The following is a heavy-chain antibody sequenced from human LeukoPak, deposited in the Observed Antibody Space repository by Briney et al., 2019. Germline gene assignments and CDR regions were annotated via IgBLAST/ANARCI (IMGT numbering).Heavy chain of an antibody. CDR3: AREGVVAATPFDY. J-gene: IGHJ4*02. CDR1: GFTFSSYW. Sequence: GRSLRLSCAASGFTFSSYWVHWVRQAPGKGLVWVSRINSDGSSTNYADSVKGRFTISRDNAKNTLYLQMNSLRAEDTAVYYCAREGVVAATPFDYWGQGTLVSVSS. CDR2: INSDGSST. V-gene: IGHV3-74*01. D-gene: IGHD2-15*01.